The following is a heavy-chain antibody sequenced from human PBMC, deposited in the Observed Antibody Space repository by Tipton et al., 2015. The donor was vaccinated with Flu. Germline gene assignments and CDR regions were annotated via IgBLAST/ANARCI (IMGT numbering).Heavy chain of an antibody. D-gene: IGHD1-26*01. CDR1: GYTFTTYG. V-gene: IGHV1-18*01. Sequence: QVQLVQSGAEMKKPGASVKVSCKASGYTFTTYGISWVRQAPGQGLEWMAWISAYNGNTNYAPKFQDRVTVTTDTSTNTAYMELRSLRSDDTAVYYCTREAKVGATTPSFDYWGQGTLVTVSS. CDR3: TREAKVGATTPSFDY. CDR2: ISAYNGNT. J-gene: IGHJ4*02.